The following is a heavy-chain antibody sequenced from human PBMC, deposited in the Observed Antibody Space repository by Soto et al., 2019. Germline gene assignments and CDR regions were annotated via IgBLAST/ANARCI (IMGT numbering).Heavy chain of an antibody. D-gene: IGHD2-15*01. J-gene: IGHJ4*02. CDR2: ISAYNGNT. V-gene: IGHV1-18*01. CDR3: ASVSRPYCSGGSCYSHY. CDR1: GYTFTCYG. Sequence: ASVKVSCKASGYTFTCYGISWVRHAPGQGLEWMGWISAYNGNTNYAQKLQGRVTMTTDTSTSTAYMELRSLRSDDTAVYYCASVSRPYCSGGSCYSHYWGQGTLVTVSS.